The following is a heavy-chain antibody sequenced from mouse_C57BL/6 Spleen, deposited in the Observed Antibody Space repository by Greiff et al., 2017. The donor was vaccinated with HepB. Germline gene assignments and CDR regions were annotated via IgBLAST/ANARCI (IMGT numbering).Heavy chain of an antibody. CDR2: ISNGGGST. D-gene: IGHD1-1*01. J-gene: IGHJ3*01. Sequence: EVQLQESGGGLVQPGGSLKLSCAASGFTFSDYYMYWVRQTPEKRLEWVAYISNGGGSTYYPDTVKGRFTISRDNAKNTLYLQMSRLKAEDTAMYYCASDYGSSYGGFAYWGQGTLVTVSA. V-gene: IGHV5-12*01. CDR1: GFTFSDYY. CDR3: ASDYGSSYGGFAY.